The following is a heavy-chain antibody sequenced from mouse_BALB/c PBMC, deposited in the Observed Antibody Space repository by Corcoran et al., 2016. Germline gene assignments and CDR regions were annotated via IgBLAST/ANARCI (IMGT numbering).Heavy chain of an antibody. D-gene: IGHD4-1*01. V-gene: IGHV9-1*02. J-gene: IGHJ1*01. CDR1: GYTFTTSG. CDR3: ARSGNWDCYFDV. Sequence: QIQLVQSGPELKKPGETVKISCKASGYTFTTSGMNWVKQAPGKGLKWMGWINTYTGEPTYADDFKGRFAFSLETSASSAYLQINNLINEDMATYFCARSGNWDCYFDVWGAGTTVTVSS. CDR2: INTYTGEP.